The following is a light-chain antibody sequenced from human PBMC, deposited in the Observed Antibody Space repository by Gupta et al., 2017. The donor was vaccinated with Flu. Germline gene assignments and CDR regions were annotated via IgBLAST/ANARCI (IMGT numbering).Light chain of an antibody. CDR1: QSVSSSY. CDR3: HQHCSSCT. V-gene: IGKV3-20*01. Sequence: ETVSTESPCTLSLSPGERATLSCRASQSVSSSYLAWYQQKPDQAPRLIIYGASSRVMGITDSFSGRGETKDFTLTSCRREDEVCVVYYGHQHCSSCTFGQGTQVEIK. CDR2: GAS. J-gene: IGKJ1*01.